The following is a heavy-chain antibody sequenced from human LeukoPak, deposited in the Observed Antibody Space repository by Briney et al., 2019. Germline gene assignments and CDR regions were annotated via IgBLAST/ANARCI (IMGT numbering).Heavy chain of an antibody. Sequence: SETLSLTCTVSGGSISSYYWSWIRQAPGKGLEWIGYIYHSGGANYNPSLKNRVTISVDTSKKQFSLRLSSVTAADTAVYYCARVNGDHLDYWGQGTLVTVSS. CDR2: IYHSGGA. CDR3: ARVNGDHLDY. V-gene: IGHV4-59*01. CDR1: GGSISSYY. D-gene: IGHD4-17*01. J-gene: IGHJ4*02.